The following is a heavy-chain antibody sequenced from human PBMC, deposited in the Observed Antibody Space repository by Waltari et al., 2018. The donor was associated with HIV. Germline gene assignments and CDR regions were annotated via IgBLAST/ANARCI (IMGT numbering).Heavy chain of an antibody. CDR1: GFSLSTSGVG. CDR2: IYGNDIK. Sequence: QITLKESGPPLVKPTQTLTLTCTFSGFSLSTSGVGVGWPRQPPGKALEWVALIYGNDIKRYSPSLKTRLTITKDTSKNQVVLTLTNVDPVDTATYYCAHRRLARAVAGTLYNWFDPWGQGILVTVSS. V-gene: IGHV2-5*01. J-gene: IGHJ5*02. D-gene: IGHD6-19*01. CDR3: AHRRLARAVAGTLYNWFDP.